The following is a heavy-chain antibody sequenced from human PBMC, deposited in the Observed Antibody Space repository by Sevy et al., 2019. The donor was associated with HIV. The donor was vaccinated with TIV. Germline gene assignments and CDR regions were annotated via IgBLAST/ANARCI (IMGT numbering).Heavy chain of an antibody. Sequence: GGSLRLSCAASGFTFSSYWMSWVRQAPGKGLGWVANIKQDGSEKYYVDSVKGRFTISRDNAKNSLYLQMNSLRAEDTAVYYCARDSNYDFWSGWGDYYYYYGMDVWGQGTTVTVSS. CDR1: GFTFSSYW. V-gene: IGHV3-7*01. CDR2: IKQDGSEK. CDR3: ARDSNYDFWSGWGDYYYYYGMDV. D-gene: IGHD3-3*01. J-gene: IGHJ6*02.